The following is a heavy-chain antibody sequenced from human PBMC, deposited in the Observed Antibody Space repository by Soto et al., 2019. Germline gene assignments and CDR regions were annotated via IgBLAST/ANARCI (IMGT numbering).Heavy chain of an antibody. J-gene: IGHJ3*02. CDR3: ARSSGDTVTPGIDAFDN. D-gene: IGHD4-17*01. CDR1: GYTFTSYG. V-gene: IGHV1-18*01. CDR2: ISAYNGNT. Sequence: ASVKVSCKASGYTFTSYGISWVRQAPGQGLEWMGWISAYNGNTNYAQKLQGRVTMTTDTSTSTAYMELRSLRSDDTAVYYCARSSGDTVTPGIDAFDNWGQGTMVTVSS.